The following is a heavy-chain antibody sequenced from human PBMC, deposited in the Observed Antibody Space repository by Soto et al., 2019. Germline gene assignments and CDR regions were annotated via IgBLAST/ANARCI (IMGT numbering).Heavy chain of an antibody. CDR1: GGSLSNSDAYY. V-gene: IGHV4-59*08. Sequence: SETLSLTCSVSGGSLSNSDAYYWAWIRQSPGKGLEWVGYVYYSGSTTYHPSLKSRVTISVDTPKNQFSLKMNSATAADTAVYYCARQEYTRGWYPFDYWGQGVLVTVSS. D-gene: IGHD6-19*01. CDR2: VYYSGST. CDR3: ARQEYTRGWYPFDY. J-gene: IGHJ4*02.